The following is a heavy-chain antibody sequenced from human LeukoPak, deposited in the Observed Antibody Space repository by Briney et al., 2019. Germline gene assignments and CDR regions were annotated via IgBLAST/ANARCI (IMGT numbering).Heavy chain of an antibody. CDR2: IYYSGST. CDR1: GGSISSGGYH. D-gene: IGHD5-12*01. J-gene: IGHJ4*02. Sequence: PSETLSLTCTVSGGSISSGGYHWSWIRQHPGKGLEWIGYIYYSGSTYYNPSLKSRVTISVDTSKNQFSLKLSSVTAADTAVYYCARDSGYDYPWFDYWGQGTLVTVSS. CDR3: ARDSGYDYPWFDY. V-gene: IGHV4-31*03.